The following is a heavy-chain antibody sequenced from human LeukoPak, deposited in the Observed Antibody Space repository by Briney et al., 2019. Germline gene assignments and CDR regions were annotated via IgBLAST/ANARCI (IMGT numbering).Heavy chain of an antibody. J-gene: IGHJ4*02. CDR2: INPNSGGT. CDR3: AVTWPITGTDY. Sequence: ASVKVSCKASGYTFTGYYMHWVRQAPGQGLEWMGRINPNSGGTNYAQKFQGRVTTTSDTYISTAYMELSRLRSDDTAVYYCAVTWPITGTDYWGQGTLVTVSS. CDR1: GYTFTGYY. D-gene: IGHD1-20*01. V-gene: IGHV1-2*06.